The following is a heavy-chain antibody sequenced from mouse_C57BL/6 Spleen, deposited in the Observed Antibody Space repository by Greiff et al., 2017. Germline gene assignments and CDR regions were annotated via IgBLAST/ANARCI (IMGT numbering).Heavy chain of an antibody. CDR1: GFTFSDYG. CDR3: ARFGRRYAMDY. V-gene: IGHV5-17*01. Sequence: DVQLQESGGGLVKPGGSLKLSCAASGFTFSDYGMHWVRQAPEKGLEWVAYISSGSSTIYYADTVKGRFTISRDNAKNTLFLQMTSLRSEDTAMYYCARFGRRYAMDYWGQGTSVTVSS. J-gene: IGHJ4*01. CDR2: ISSGSSTI. D-gene: IGHD1-1*01.